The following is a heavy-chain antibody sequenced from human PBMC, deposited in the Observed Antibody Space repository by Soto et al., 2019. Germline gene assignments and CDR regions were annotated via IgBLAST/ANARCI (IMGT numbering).Heavy chain of an antibody. CDR2: IYYSGST. V-gene: IGHV4-61*01. CDR3: ARENGIYDFWSGYRTYGMDV. J-gene: IGHJ6*02. D-gene: IGHD3-3*01. Sequence: SETLSLTYTVSGGSVSGGSYYWSWIRQPPGKGLEWIGYIYYSGSTNYNPSLKSRVTISVDTSKNQFSLKLSSVTAADTAVYYCARENGIYDFWSGYRTYGMDVWGQGTTVTVSS. CDR1: GGSVSGGSYY.